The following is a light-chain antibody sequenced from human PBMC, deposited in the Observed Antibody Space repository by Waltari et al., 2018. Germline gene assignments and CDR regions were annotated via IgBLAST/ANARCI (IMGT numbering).Light chain of an antibody. Sequence: EIVLTQSPATLSLSPGEGATLSCRASESVRSYLAWYQQKPGQAPRLLIYDASNRASGIPARFSGSGSWTDFSLSISSLEPEDFAVYYCQQRHNWPLTFGGGTKVEIK. CDR1: ESVRSY. J-gene: IGKJ4*01. V-gene: IGKV3-11*01. CDR3: QQRHNWPLT. CDR2: DAS.